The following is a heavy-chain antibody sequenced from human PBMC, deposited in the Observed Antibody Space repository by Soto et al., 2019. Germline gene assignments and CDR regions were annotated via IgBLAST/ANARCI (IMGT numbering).Heavy chain of an antibody. J-gene: IGHJ6*02. CDR2: ISYDGSNK. CDR1: GFTFSSYG. V-gene: IGHV3-30*18. CDR3: AKINWYV. Sequence: GGSLRLSCAASGFTFSSYGMHWVRQAPGKGLEWVAVISYDGSNKYYADSVKGLFTISRDNSKNTLYLQMNSLRAEDTAVYYCAKINWYVWGQGTTVTVSS.